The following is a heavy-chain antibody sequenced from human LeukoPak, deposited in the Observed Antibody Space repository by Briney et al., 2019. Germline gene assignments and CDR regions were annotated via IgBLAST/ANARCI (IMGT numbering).Heavy chain of an antibody. CDR3: ATKGNGIYYFDY. CDR2: IHSSGST. CDR1: GGSIRSYDYY. V-gene: IGHV4-31*03. D-gene: IGHD2/OR15-2a*01. J-gene: IGHJ4*02. Sequence: SQTLSLTCTVSGGSIRSYDYYWRWIRQHPGKGLEWIGYIHSSGSTYYNPSLKSRLTISVDTSKNQFSLELRFVTAADTAVYFCATKGNGIYYFDYWGQGTLVTVSS.